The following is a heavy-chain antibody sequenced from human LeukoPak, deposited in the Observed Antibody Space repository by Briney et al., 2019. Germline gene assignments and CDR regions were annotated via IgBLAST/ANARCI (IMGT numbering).Heavy chain of an antibody. V-gene: IGHV3-21*01. Sequence: PGGSLRLSCAASGFTFSSYNMNWVRQAPGKGLEWVSSITSSSSHIYYADSVKGRFTISRDNARSSLYLQMNSLRAEDTAVYYCAKDRQLLWFGESDYWGQGTLVTVSS. CDR3: AKDRQLLWFGESDY. D-gene: IGHD3-10*01. CDR1: GFTFSSYN. CDR2: ITSSSSHI. J-gene: IGHJ4*02.